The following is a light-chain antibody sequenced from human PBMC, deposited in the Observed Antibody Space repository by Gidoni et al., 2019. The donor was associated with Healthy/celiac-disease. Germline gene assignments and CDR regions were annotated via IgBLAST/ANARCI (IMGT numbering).Light chain of an antibody. Sequence: EIVLTQSPGTLSLSPGKVAPLSCRASQSVSSSYLAWYQQKPGQAPRLLIYGASSRATGIPDMFRGSGAGTDFTLTISRLEPEDFAVYYCQQYGSSPITCGQXTRLEIK. V-gene: IGKV3-20*01. CDR1: QSVSSSY. J-gene: IGKJ5*01. CDR3: QQYGSSPIT. CDR2: GAS.